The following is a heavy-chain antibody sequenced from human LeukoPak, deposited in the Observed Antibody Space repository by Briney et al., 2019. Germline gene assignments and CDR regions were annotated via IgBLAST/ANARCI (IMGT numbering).Heavy chain of an antibody. CDR3: TTPSILYYYDSSGYEYFQH. V-gene: IGHV3-49*04. CDR1: GFSFGDYG. J-gene: IGHJ1*01. D-gene: IGHD3-22*01. Sequence: GGSLRLSCTPSGFSFGDYGMSWVRQAPGKGLEWVGFIRSKAYGGTTEYAASVKGRFTISRDDSKSVAYLQMSSLETEDTAVYYCTTPSILYYYDSSGYEYFQHWGQGTLVTVSS. CDR2: IRSKAYGGTT.